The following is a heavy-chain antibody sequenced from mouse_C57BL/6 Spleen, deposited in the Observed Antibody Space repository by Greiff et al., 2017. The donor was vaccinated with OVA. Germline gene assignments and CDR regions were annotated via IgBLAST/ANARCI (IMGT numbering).Heavy chain of an antibody. V-gene: IGHV1-62-2*01. CDR2: FYPGSGSI. J-gene: IGHJ2*01. D-gene: IGHD2-1*01. CDR1: GYTFTEYT. CDR3: ARHEGENPSIYYGNFCDY. Sequence: LVKPGASVKLSCKASGYTFTEYTIHWVKQRSGQGLEWIGWFYPGSGSIKYNEKFKDKATLTADKSSSTVYMELSRLTSEDSSVYFCARHEGENPSIYYGNFCDYWGQGTTLTVSS.